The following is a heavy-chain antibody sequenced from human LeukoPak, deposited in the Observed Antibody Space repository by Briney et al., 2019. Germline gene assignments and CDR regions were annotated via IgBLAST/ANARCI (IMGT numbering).Heavy chain of an antibody. CDR1: GFTFSDYY. D-gene: IGHD5-24*01. CDR3: AKNMGWQQFDY. CDR2: INPDGTVK. Sequence: GGSLRLSCATSGFTFSDYYIDWVRQAPGKGLEWVGNINPDGTVKNHVGSVKGRLIISRDNTKNSLYLEMSSLTVEDTAVYFCAKNMGWQQFDYWGQGILVTVSS. V-gene: IGHV3-7*01. J-gene: IGHJ4*02.